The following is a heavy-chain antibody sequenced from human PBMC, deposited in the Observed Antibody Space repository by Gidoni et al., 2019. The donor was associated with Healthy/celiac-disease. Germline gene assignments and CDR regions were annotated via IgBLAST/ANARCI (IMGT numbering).Heavy chain of an antibody. CDR1: GGSFSGYY. J-gene: IGHJ4*02. CDR3: ARVMGSGYYTSRARWGFIDY. Sequence: QVQLQQWGAGLLKPSETLSLTCAVYGGSFSGYYWSWIRQPPGKGLEWIGEINHSGSTNYNPSLKSRVTISVDTSKNQFSLKLSSVTAADTAVYYCARVMGSGYYTSRARWGFIDYWGQGTLVTVSS. CDR2: INHSGST. V-gene: IGHV4-34*01. D-gene: IGHD3-3*01.